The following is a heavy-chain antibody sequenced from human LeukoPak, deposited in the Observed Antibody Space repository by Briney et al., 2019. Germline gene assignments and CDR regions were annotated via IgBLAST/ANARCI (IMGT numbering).Heavy chain of an antibody. CDR1: GYTFRSYW. J-gene: IGHJ4*02. CDR2: IKQDGSEK. V-gene: IGHV3-7*01. D-gene: IGHD4-17*01. CDR3: ARDDTVTTRVGFID. Sequence: PGGSLRLSCAASGYTFRSYWMRWVRQAPGKGLEWVANIKQDGSEKYYVDSVKGRFTISRDNTKNSLYLQMNSLRAEDTAVYYCARDDTVTTRVGFIDWGQGTLVTVSS.